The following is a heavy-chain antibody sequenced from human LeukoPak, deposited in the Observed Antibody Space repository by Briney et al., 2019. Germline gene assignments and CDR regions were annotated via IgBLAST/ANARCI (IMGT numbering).Heavy chain of an antibody. CDR3: ARSGQYYYGSGSITVYFDY. Sequence: PSETLSLTCTVSGGSISSGSYYWSWIRQPAGKGLEWIGYIYYSGSTYYNPSLKSRVTISVDTSKNQFSPKLSSVTAADTAVYYCARSGQYYYGSGSITVYFDYWGQGTLVTVSS. D-gene: IGHD3-10*01. CDR2: IYYSGST. V-gene: IGHV4-61*10. J-gene: IGHJ4*02. CDR1: GGSISSGSYY.